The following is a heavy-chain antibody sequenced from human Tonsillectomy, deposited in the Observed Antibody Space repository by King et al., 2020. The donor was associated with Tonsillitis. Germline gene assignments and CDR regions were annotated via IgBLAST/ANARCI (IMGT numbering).Heavy chain of an antibody. V-gene: IGHV2-70*04. J-gene: IGHJ5*02. CDR3: ARNSGGAYNWFDP. CDR2: IDWDDDK. Sequence: VNLKESGPALVKPTQTLTLTCTFSGFSLSTSGMRVSWIRQPPGKALEWLARIDWDDDKFYSTSLKTRLTISKDTSKNQVVLKMTNMDPVDTATYFCARNSGGAYNWFDPWGQGTLVTVSS. D-gene: IGHD2-15*01. CDR1: GFSLSTSGMR.